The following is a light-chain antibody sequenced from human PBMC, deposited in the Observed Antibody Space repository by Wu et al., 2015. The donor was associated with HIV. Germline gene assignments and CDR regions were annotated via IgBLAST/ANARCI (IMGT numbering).Light chain of an antibody. CDR1: QSISTY. V-gene: IGKV3-11*01. J-gene: IGKJ4*01. CDR2: DAS. Sequence: ETVMTQSPGTLSVSPGQRATLSCRASQSISTYLAWYQQKLGQAPRLLIYDASNRATGIPARFSGSGSGTDFTLTVSSLEPEDFAVYYCQQRSNWPLTFGGGTKVEIK. CDR3: QQRSNWPLT.